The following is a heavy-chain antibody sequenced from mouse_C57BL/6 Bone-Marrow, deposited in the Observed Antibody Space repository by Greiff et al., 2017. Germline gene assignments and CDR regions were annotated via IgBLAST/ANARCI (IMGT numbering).Heavy chain of an antibody. CDR1: GYTFTSYW. CDR2: IDPSDSET. V-gene: IGHV1-52*01. J-gene: IGHJ1*03. Sequence: VQLQQPGAELVRPGSSVKLSCKASGYTFTSYWMHWVKQSPIQGLEWIGNIDPSDSETHYNQKFKDKATLTVDKSSSTAYMQLSSLTYEDSAVYYCASGDYYGSGSHFDVWGTGTTVTVSS. D-gene: IGHD1-1*01. CDR3: ASGDYYGSGSHFDV.